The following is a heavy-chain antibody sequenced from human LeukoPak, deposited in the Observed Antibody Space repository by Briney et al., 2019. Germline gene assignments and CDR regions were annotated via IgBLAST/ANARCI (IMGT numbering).Heavy chain of an antibody. D-gene: IGHD3-10*01. V-gene: IGHV3-30-3*01. CDR1: GFTFSSYA. Sequence: GGSLRLSCAASGFTFSSYAMHWVRQAPGKGLEWVAVISYDGSNKYYADSVKGRFTISRDNSKNTLYLQMNSLRAEDTAVYYCASNGGFGESTDYWGQGTLVTVSS. CDR2: ISYDGSNK. J-gene: IGHJ4*02. CDR3: ASNGGFGESTDY.